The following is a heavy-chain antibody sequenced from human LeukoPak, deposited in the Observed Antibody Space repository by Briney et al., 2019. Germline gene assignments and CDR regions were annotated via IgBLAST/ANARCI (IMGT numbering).Heavy chain of an antibody. CDR3: ARGGYYRFEY. D-gene: IGHD2/OR15-2a*01. V-gene: IGHV3-7*01. Sequence: GGSLRLSCAASGFTLSTYWMTWGRQAPGKGLEWVASIKEDGSEKYYVDSVQGRFTISRDNAKSSMYLQMNSLRAEDTGVYYCARGGYYRFEYWGQGTLVTVSS. CDR2: IKEDGSEK. CDR1: GFTLSTYW. J-gene: IGHJ4*02.